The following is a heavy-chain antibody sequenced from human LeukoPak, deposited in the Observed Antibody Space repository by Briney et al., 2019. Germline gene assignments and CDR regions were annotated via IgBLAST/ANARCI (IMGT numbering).Heavy chain of an antibody. V-gene: IGHV3-7*01. J-gene: IGHJ3*02. CDR2: INQDGNKN. CDR3: ARTKYYYDSSGPFPDAFDI. CDR1: GFTFSTYW. D-gene: IGHD3-22*01. Sequence: GGSLRLSCAASGFTFSTYWMIWVRQAPGKGLEWVANINQDGNKNYYLDSVKGRFTISRDNAKNSLYLQMNSLRAEDTAVYYCARTKYYYDSSGPFPDAFDIWGQGTMVTVSS.